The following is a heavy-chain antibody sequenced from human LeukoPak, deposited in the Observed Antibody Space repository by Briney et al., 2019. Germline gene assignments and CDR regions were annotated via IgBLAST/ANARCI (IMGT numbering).Heavy chain of an antibody. CDR3: ARVSSVSYSSSCYLEFFAFDI. J-gene: IGHJ3*02. CDR2: IYYSGST. V-gene: IGHV4-59*01. D-gene: IGHD6-13*01. Sequence: WGSLRLSCAASGFTFRSYSMNRVRQAPGKGLEWIGYIYYSGSTYYNPSLKSRVTISVDTSKNQFSLKLSSVTAADTAVYYCARVSSVSYSSSCYLEFFAFDIWGQGTMVTVSS. CDR1: GFTFRSYS.